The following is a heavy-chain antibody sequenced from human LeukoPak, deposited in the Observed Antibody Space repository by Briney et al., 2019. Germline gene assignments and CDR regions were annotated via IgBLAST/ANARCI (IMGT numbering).Heavy chain of an antibody. CDR1: GVTFSGYD. J-gene: IGHJ4*02. CDR3: ARDAGNSGYDLLDF. D-gene: IGHD5-12*01. V-gene: IGHV3-13*04. CDR2: IGTAGDT. Sequence: GGSLRLSCAASGVTFSGYDMHWVRQGTGRGLEWVSAIGTAGDTYYSGSVKGRFTISRDNAKSSLYLQMNSLRVEDPAVYYCARDAGNSGYDLLDFWGQGTLVTVSS.